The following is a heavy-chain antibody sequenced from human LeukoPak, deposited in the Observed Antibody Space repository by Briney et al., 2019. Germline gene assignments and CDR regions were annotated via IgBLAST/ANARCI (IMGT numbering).Heavy chain of an antibody. CDR2: VSSSSSYI. J-gene: IGHJ4*02. V-gene: IGHV3-21*06. D-gene: IGHD6-19*01. CDR1: GVIISTYT. CDR3: ARGSADFDY. Sequence: GGSLRLSCAASGVIISTYTMNWVRQAPGKGLEWVSSVSSSSSYIYYADSVKGRFTISRDNAKNSLYLQMNSLRAEDTAVYYCARGSADFDYWGQGTLVTVSS.